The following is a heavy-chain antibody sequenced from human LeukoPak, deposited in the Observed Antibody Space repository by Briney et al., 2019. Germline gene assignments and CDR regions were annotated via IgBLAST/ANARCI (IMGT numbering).Heavy chain of an antibody. CDR3: AREYGLDAFDI. V-gene: IGHV3-7*01. CDR2: IKQDGSEK. Sequence: GGSLRLSCEASGFTFSSYWMSWVRQAPGKGLEWVANIKQDGSEKYYVDSVKGRFTISRDNAKNSLYLQMNSLRAEDTAVYYCAREYGLDAFDIWGQGTMVTVSS. D-gene: IGHD3-10*01. CDR1: GFTFSSYW. J-gene: IGHJ3*02.